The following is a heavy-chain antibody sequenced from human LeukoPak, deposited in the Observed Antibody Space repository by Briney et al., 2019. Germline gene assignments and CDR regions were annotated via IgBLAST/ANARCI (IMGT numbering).Heavy chain of an antibody. Sequence: KPSETLSLTCTVSGGSISSSSYYWGWIRQPPGKGLEWIGSIYYSGSTYYNPSLKSRVTISVDTSKNQFSLKLSSVTAADTAVYYCAREEAGGDIVVVPAAIDYWGQGTLVTVSS. J-gene: IGHJ4*02. V-gene: IGHV4-39*07. CDR2: IYYSGST. D-gene: IGHD2-2*01. CDR3: AREEAGGDIVVVPAAIDY. CDR1: GGSISSSSYY.